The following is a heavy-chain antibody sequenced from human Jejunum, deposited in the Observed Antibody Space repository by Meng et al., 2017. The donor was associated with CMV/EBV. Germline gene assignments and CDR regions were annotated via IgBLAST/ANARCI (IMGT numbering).Heavy chain of an antibody. CDR3: ARDLAVGRIWFDP. Sequence: VSGFRFRDSGFPWVRQSPGEGLGWVAAIWSDGRATYYADSVGGRFTISRDDSRSTLYLRTNSLRAEDTAVYYCARDLAVGRIWFDPWGQGTLVTVSS. J-gene: IGHJ5*02. V-gene: IGHV3-33*01. CDR2: IWSDGRAT. CDR1: GFRFRDSG. D-gene: IGHD6-19*01.